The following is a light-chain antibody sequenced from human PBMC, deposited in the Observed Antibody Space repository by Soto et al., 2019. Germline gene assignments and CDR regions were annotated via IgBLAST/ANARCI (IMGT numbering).Light chain of an antibody. J-gene: IGKJ3*01. CDR2: GGS. Sequence: EIVLTQSPGTLSLSPGERATLSCRASQSVSSSYLAWYQQKPGQAPRLLICGGSSRATGIPDRFSGSGSGTDFTLTISRLEPEDFAVYYCQQRSNWPPVFTFGPGTKVDIK. CDR3: QQRSNWPPVFT. CDR1: QSVSSSY. V-gene: IGKV3D-20*02.